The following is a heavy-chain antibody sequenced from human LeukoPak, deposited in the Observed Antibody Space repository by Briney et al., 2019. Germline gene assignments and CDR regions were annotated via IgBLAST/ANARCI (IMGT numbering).Heavy chain of an antibody. J-gene: IGHJ4*02. V-gene: IGHV3-48*01. D-gene: IGHD3-3*01. CDR3: ARDGPYYDFWSGYYSLDY. Sequence: GGSLRLSCAASGFTFSSYSMNWVRQAPGKGLEWVSYISSSSSTIYYADSEKGRLTISRDNAKNSLYLQMNSLRAEDTAVYYCARDGPYYDFWSGYYSLDYWGQGTLVTVSP. CDR1: GFTFSSYS. CDR2: ISSSSSTI.